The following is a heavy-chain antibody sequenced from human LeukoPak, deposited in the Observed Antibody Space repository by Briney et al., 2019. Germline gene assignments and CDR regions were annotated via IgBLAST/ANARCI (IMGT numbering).Heavy chain of an antibody. V-gene: IGHV3-74*01. CDR2: INNDGSST. J-gene: IGHJ4*02. Sequence: GGSLRLSCAASGFTFSSHWMHWVRQAPGQGLVWVSRINNDGSSTSYADSVKGRFSISRDNAKNVLYLQMNSLRAEDTAVYYCARVTCSSSTSCATVDFWGQGTLVTVSS. D-gene: IGHD2-2*01. CDR1: GFTFSSHW. CDR3: ARVTCSSSTSCATVDF.